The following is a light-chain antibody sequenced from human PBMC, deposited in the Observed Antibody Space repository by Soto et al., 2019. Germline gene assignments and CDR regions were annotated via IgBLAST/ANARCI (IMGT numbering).Light chain of an antibody. CDR3: NPYTSSNTHV. CDR2: DVS. Sequence: HSGMAQPAGVSESPGQSITISCTGTSSDVGGYNYVSWYQQLPGKAPKLLIYDVSNRPSGVSDRFSGSKSANTASLTISGLQAEDEADYYCNPYTSSNTHVFGTGTKVTGL. V-gene: IGLV2-14*01. J-gene: IGLJ1*01. CDR1: SSDVGGYNY.